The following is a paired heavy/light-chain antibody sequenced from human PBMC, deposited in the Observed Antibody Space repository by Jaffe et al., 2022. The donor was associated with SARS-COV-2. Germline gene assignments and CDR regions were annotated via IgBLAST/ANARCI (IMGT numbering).Heavy chain of an antibody. V-gene: IGHV1-2*06. CDR1: GYTFTGYY. J-gene: IGHJ4*02. Sequence: QVQLVQSGAEVKKPGASVKVSCKASGYTFTGYYMHWVRQAPGQGLEWMGRINPDSGGTNYAQKFQGRVTMTRDTSISTAYMELSRLRSDDTAVYYCARDHREDMATTMANDYWGQGTLVTVSS. D-gene: IGHD5-18*01. CDR3: ARDHREDMATTMANDY. CDR2: INPDSGGT.
Light chain of an antibody. CDR2: AAS. Sequence: DIQMTQSPSSLSASVRDRVTITCRASQSINSYLNWYLQKPGKAPKLLIYAASSLQSGVPSRFSGSGSGTDFTLTISSLQPEDFATYYCQQSYSTPYTSGQGTKLEIK. V-gene: IGKV1-39*01. CDR3: QQSYSTPYT. J-gene: IGKJ2*01. CDR1: QSINSY.